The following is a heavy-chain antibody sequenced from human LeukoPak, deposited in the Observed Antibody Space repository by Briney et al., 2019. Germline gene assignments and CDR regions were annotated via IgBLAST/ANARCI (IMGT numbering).Heavy chain of an antibody. J-gene: IGHJ4*02. Sequence: GGSLRLSCAASGFIFETYWMNWVRQVPGEGLEWVANIKHDGSEEYYVESVKGRFIISRDNANKLLYLQMNSLRAEDTAIYYCARKAAGWGVLDHWGQGLLVTVSS. CDR1: GFIFETYW. CDR2: IKHDGSEE. CDR3: ARKAAGWGVLDH. V-gene: IGHV3-7*03. D-gene: IGHD3-10*01.